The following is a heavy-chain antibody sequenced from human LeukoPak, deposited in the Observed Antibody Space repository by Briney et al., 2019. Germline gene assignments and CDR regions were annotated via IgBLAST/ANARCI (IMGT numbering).Heavy chain of an antibody. Sequence: GGSLRLSCAASGFTFSSYSMNWVRQAPGKGLEWVSSISSSSSYIYYADSVKGRFTISRDNAKNSLYLQMNSLRAEETAVYYCARDLVAGGFDYWGQGTLVTVSS. CDR3: ARDLVAGGFDY. CDR2: ISSSSSYI. D-gene: IGHD2-15*01. V-gene: IGHV3-21*01. CDR1: GFTFSSYS. J-gene: IGHJ4*02.